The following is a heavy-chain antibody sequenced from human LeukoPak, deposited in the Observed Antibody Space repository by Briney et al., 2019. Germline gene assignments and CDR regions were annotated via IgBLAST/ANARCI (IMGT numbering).Heavy chain of an antibody. CDR3: AKTLQTSWQLDC. D-gene: IGHD2-2*01. Sequence: GGSLRLSCAASGFTFSSYAMSWVRQAPGKGLEWVSGIVDSGGSTYADSVEGRFTISRDNSKNTLYLQMNSLRAEDTAVYYCAKTLQTSWQLDCWGQGTLVTVSS. CDR1: GFTFSSYA. J-gene: IGHJ4*02. V-gene: IGHV3-23*01. CDR2: IVDSGGST.